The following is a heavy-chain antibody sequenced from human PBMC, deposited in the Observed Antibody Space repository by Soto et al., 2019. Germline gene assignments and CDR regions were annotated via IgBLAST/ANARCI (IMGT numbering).Heavy chain of an antibody. D-gene: IGHD6-19*01. CDR1: GDSVSSNRAA. CDR3: ARAWGFSSGWYGSFAY. J-gene: IGHJ4*02. V-gene: IGHV6-1*01. Sequence: PSQTLSLICAISGDSVSSNRAAWNWIRQSPSRGLEWLGRTYYRSKWYNDYAVSVKSRITINPDTSKNQFSLQLNSVTPEDTAVYYCARAWGFSSGWYGSFAYWGQGTLVTVSS. CDR2: TYYRSKWYN.